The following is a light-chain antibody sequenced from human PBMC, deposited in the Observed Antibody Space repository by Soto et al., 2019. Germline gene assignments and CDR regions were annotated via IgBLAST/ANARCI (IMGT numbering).Light chain of an antibody. CDR3: SSYTSSSTRV. J-gene: IGLJ1*01. CDR2: EVS. V-gene: IGLV2-14*03. Sequence: QSVLNQPASVFGSPGQSITISCTGNSSDVGAYDFVSWYQQHPDKAPKLMIYEVSNRPSGVSNRFSGSKSVNTATLTISGLQAEDEADYYCSSYTSSSTRVFGTGTKVTVL. CDR1: SSDVGAYDF.